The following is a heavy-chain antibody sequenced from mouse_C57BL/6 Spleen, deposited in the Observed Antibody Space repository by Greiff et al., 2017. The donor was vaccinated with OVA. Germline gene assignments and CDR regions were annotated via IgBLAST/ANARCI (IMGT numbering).Heavy chain of an antibody. Sequence: VQLQQSGAELVKPGASVKISCKASGYAFSSYWMNWVKQRPGKGLAWIGQIYPGDGDTNYNGKFKGKAYMQLSSLTSEDSAVYFCSRTDGSSYAMDYWGQGTSVTVSS. V-gene: IGHV1-80*01. D-gene: IGHD1-1*01. J-gene: IGHJ4*01. CDR1: GYAFSSYW. CDR2: IYPGDGDT. CDR3: SRTDGSSYAMDY.